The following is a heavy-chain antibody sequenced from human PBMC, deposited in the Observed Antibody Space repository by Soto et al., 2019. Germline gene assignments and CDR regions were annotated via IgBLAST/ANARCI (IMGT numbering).Heavy chain of an antibody. Sequence: QVQLQESGPGLMTPSETLSLTCTVSGASITSSSYWSWIRQPAGKGLECIGRFSLSGTTNYNPSLRGRVTMSADVSKNQFSLRLTSVTAADTALYYCARGMTPPGAPAWYYFDSWGQGTLVTVSS. CDR1: GASITSSSY. J-gene: IGHJ4*02. V-gene: IGHV4-4*07. D-gene: IGHD2-8*02. CDR2: FSLSGTT. CDR3: ARGMTPPGAPAWYYFDS.